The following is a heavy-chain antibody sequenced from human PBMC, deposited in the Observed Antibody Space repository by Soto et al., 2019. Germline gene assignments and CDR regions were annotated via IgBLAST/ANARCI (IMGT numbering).Heavy chain of an antibody. V-gene: IGHV4-30-2*01. D-gene: IGHD6-19*01. J-gene: IGHJ5*02. CDR1: GDSYSISTYS. CDR2: IYQSGVT. Sequence: SETLSLTCNLSGDSYSISTYSWSWIRQPPGKALQWIGFIYQSGVTSYNPSLASRVSISLDRSNNQCSLKLKSVTAADTAVYFCAGMPYTSGLRFDPWGPGTLVTVSS. CDR3: AGMPYTSGLRFDP.